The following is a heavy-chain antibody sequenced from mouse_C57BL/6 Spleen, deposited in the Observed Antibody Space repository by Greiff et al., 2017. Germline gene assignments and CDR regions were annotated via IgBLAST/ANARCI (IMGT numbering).Heavy chain of an antibody. J-gene: IGHJ2*01. D-gene: IGHD1-1*01. CDR2: IYPRSGNP. V-gene: IGHV1-81*01. Sequence: QVQLQQSGAELARPGASVKLSCKASGYTFTSYGISWVKQRTGQGLAWIGEIYPRSGNPYYNEKFKGNGTLTADKSSTTAYLELRSLTSEDSAVYFCATVDYYGSSYGDYWGQGTTLTVAS. CDR1: GYTFTSYG. CDR3: ATVDYYGSSYGDY.